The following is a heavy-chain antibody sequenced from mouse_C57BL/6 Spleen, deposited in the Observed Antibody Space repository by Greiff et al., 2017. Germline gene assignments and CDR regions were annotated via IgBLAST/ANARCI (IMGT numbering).Heavy chain of an antibody. V-gene: IGHV10-1*01. CDR3: VREEYYGSSRYWYFDV. D-gene: IGHD1-1*01. CDR2: IRSKSNNYAT. CDR1: GFSFNTYA. Sequence: EVQLVESGGGLVQPKGSLKLSCAASGFSFNTYAMNWVRQAPGKGLEWVARIRSKSNNYATYYDDSVKDRFTISRDDSEGMLYLQMSNLKTEDTATYYCVREEYYGSSRYWYFDVWGTGTTVTASS. J-gene: IGHJ1*03.